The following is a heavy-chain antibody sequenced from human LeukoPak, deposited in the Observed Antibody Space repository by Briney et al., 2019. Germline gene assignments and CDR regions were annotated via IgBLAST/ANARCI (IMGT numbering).Heavy chain of an antibody. V-gene: IGHV1-69*06. D-gene: IGHD3-22*01. CDR2: IIPIFGTA. CDR3: ARMYYYDSGGYRAFDP. J-gene: IGHJ5*02. Sequence: SVKVSCKASGGTFSSYAISWVRQAPGQGLEWMGGIIPIFGTANYAQKFQGRVTITADKSTSTAYMELSSLRSEDTAVYYCARMYYYDSGGYRAFDPWGQGTLVTVSS. CDR1: GGTFSSYA.